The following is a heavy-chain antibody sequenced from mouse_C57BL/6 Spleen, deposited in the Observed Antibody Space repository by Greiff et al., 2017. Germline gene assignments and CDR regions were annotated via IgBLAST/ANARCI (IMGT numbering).Heavy chain of an antibody. CDR3: TRSGVLHFDY. CDR2: IDPETGGT. Sequence: VQLQESGAELVRPGASVTLSCKASGYTFTDYEMHWVKQTPVHGLEWIGAIDPETGGTAYNQKFKGKAILTADKSSSTAYMELRSLTSEDSAVYYCTRSGVLHFDYWGQGTTLTVSS. CDR1: GYTFTDYE. D-gene: IGHD2-14*01. J-gene: IGHJ2*01. V-gene: IGHV1-15*01.